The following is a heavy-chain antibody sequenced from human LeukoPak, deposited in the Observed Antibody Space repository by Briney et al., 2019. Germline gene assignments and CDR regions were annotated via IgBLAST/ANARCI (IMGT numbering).Heavy chain of an antibody. V-gene: IGHV4-61*02. Sequence: SETLSLTCTVSGYSISSGSYYWSWIRQPAGKGLEWIGRIYTSGSTNYNPSLKSRVTISVDTSKNQFSLKLSSVTAADTAVYYCARDYYYGSGSYRDYYYYYMDVWGKGTTVTVSS. CDR3: ARDYYYGSGSYRDYYYYYMDV. J-gene: IGHJ6*03. CDR2: IYTSGST. CDR1: GYSISSGSYY. D-gene: IGHD3-10*01.